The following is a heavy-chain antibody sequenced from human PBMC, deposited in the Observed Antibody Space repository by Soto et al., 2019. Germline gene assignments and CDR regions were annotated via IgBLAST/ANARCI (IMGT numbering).Heavy chain of an antibody. CDR1: GGSISSHY. Sequence: SETLSLTCTVSGGSISSHYWTWIWIRQLPGRGLEWVGYIYDSVKTKYNPSLKSRVTISVDTSKNQFSLQLSSVTAADTAVYFCARFDVVGVGNTYYYGLDVWGQGTPVTVSS. D-gene: IGHD1-26*01. CDR3: ARFDVVGVGNTYYYGLDV. J-gene: IGHJ6*02. CDR2: IYDSVKT. V-gene: IGHV4-59*11.